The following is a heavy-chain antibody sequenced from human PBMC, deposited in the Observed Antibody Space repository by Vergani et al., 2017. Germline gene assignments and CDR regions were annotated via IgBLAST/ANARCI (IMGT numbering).Heavy chain of an antibody. Sequence: VQLVQSGAEVKKPGESLQISCMGSGYSFTSYWIGWVRQMPGKGLEWMGIIYPGDSDTRYSPSFQGQVTISADKSISTSYLQWSSLKASDTAMYYCARIAAAGHYYYYYYMDVWGRGTTVTLSS. J-gene: IGHJ6*03. CDR2: IYPGDSDT. V-gene: IGHV5-51*03. CDR1: GYSFTSYW. D-gene: IGHD6-13*01. CDR3: ARIAAAGHYYYYYYMDV.